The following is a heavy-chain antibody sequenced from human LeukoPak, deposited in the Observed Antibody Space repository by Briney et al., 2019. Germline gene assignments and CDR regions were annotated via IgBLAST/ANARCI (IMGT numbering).Heavy chain of an antibody. D-gene: IGHD3-3*01. Sequence: KPGGSLRLSCAASGFTFSTYSMNWVRQAPGKGLEWVSSISSSSSYIYYADSVKGRFTISRDNSKNTLYLQMNSLRAEDTAVYYCAKEYDFWSGLYDYWGQGTLVTVSS. CDR2: ISSSSSYI. V-gene: IGHV3-21*04. CDR3: AKEYDFWSGLYDY. J-gene: IGHJ4*02. CDR1: GFTFSTYS.